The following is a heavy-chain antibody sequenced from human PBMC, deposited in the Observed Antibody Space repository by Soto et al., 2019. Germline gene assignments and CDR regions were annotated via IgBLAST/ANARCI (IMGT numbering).Heavy chain of an antibody. CDR1: GYTYTSYY. D-gene: IGHD3-16*01. V-gene: IGHV1-46*01. CDR2: INPSGGST. J-gene: IGHJ4*02. CDR3: AKDPDYVWGSFTGYFEY. Sequence: ASVKVSCKASGYTYTSYYMHWVRQAPGQGLEWMGIINPSGGSTSYAQKFQGRVTMTRDTSTSTVYMELSSLRSEDTAVYYCAKDPDYVWGSFTGYFEYWGLGSLVTVSS.